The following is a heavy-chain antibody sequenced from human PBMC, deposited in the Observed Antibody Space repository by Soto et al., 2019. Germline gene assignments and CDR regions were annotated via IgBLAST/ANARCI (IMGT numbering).Heavy chain of an antibody. Sequence: QVQLQESGPGLVKPSGTLFLTCAVSGGSITSSNWWSWVRQPPGKGLEWIGEVYYSGSTNYNPSLKSRVAMSVDKSKNQFSLHLSSVTAADTAVYFCARDRQPRSYTYKCMDVWGQGTTVTVSS. CDR3: ARDRQPRSYTYKCMDV. D-gene: IGHD1-1*01. V-gene: IGHV4-4*02. CDR2: VYYSGST. CDR1: GGSITSSNW. J-gene: IGHJ6*02.